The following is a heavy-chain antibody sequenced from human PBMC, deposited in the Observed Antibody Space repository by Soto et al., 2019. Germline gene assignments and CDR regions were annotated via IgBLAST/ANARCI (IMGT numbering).Heavy chain of an antibody. CDR2: IYPGDSDT. J-gene: IGHJ6*02. CDR3: ARHPSHYYDSSGYYPRGDYGMDV. CDR1: GYSFTSYW. V-gene: IGHV5-51*01. Sequence: PGECLKSSCKGSGYSFTSYWIGWVRQMPGKGLEWMGIIYPGDSDTRYSPSFQGQVTISADKSISTAYLQWSSLKASDTAMYYCARHPSHYYDSSGYYPRGDYGMDVWGQGTTVTVSS. D-gene: IGHD3-22*01.